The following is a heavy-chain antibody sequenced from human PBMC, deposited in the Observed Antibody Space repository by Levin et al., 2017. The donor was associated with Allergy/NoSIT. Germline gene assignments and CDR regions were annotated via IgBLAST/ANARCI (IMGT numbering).Heavy chain of an antibody. V-gene: IGHV3-30*18. CDR3: AKDAGRGLYCIGSVCYAPDQDYFDY. CDR2: ISYDGSDQ. D-gene: IGHD2-8*02. J-gene: IGHJ4*02. CDR1: EFTFNSFG. Sequence: GGSLRLSCAASEFTFNSFGMHWVRQAPGKGLEWVAFISYDGSDQYYVDSVKGRFTISRDNSKNTLYLQMSSLRTEDTAVYYCAKDAGRGLYCIGSVCYAPDQDYFDYWGQGTLVTVSS.